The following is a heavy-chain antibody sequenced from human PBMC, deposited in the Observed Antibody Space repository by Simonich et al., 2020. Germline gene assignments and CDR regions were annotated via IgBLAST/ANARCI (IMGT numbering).Heavy chain of an antibody. D-gene: IGHD6-13*01. V-gene: IGHV1-2*02. J-gene: IGHJ6*03. CDR3: ARGRIAAAGTYYYYYMDV. Sequence: QVQLVQSGAEVKKPGASVKVSCKASGYTFTGYYMHWVRQAPGQGLELKGWINPNSGGKNYAQKFKGRVTMTRDTSISTAYMELSRLRSDDTAVYYCARGRIAAAGTYYYYYMDVWGKGTTVTVSS. CDR2: INPNSGGK. CDR1: GYTFTGYY.